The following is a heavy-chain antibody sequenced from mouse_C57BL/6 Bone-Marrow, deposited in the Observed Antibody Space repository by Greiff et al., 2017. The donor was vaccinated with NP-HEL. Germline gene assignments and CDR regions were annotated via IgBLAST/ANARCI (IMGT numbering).Heavy chain of an antibody. CDR2: ISYSGST. D-gene: IGHD2-2*01. CDR1: GYSITSGYD. V-gene: IGHV3-1*01. Sequence: VQLKESGPGMVKPSQSLSLTCTVTGYSITSGYDWHWIRHFPGNKLEWMGYISYSGSTNYNPSLKSRISITHDTSKNHFFLKLNSVTTEDTATYYCARAVYGYDGLDYWGQGTTLTVSS. CDR3: ARAVYGYDGLDY. J-gene: IGHJ2*01.